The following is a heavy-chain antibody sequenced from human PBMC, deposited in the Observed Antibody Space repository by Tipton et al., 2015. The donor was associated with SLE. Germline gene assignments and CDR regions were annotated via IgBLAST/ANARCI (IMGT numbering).Heavy chain of an antibody. CDR3: ARVENPLYSSSWYKGYFDL. J-gene: IGHJ2*01. CDR1: GGSVSSGSYY. V-gene: IGHV4-30-2*01. CDR2: IYHSGST. Sequence: TLSLTCTVSGGSVSSGSYYWSWIRQPPGKGLEWIAYIYHSGSTYYNPSLKSRVTISVDRSKNQFSLKVSSVTAADTAVYYCARVENPLYSSSWYKGYFDLWGRGTLVTVSS. D-gene: IGHD6-13*01.